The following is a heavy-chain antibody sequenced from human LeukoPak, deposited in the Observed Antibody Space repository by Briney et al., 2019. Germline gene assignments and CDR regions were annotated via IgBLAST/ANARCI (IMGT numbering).Heavy chain of an antibody. D-gene: IGHD6-13*01. V-gene: IGHV3-30-3*01. Sequence: QTGGSLRLSCAASGFTFSSYAMHWVRQAPGKGLEWVAVISYDGSNKYYADSVKGRFTISRDNAKNTLYLQMNSLRAEDTAVYYCARDRSDSSSWYLYYYYYYMDVWGKGTTVTVSS. CDR3: ARDRSDSSSWYLYYYYYYMDV. J-gene: IGHJ6*03. CDR2: ISYDGSNK. CDR1: GFTFSSYA.